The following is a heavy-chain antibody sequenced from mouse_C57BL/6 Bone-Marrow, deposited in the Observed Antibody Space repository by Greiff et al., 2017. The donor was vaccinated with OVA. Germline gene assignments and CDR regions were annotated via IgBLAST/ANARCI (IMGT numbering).Heavy chain of an antibody. CDR2: ISSGGDYI. J-gene: IGHJ3*01. V-gene: IGHV5-9-1*02. CDR1: GFTFSSYA. Sequence: EVKLMESGEGLVKPGGSLKLSCAASGFTFSSYAMSWVRQTPEKRLEWVAYISSGGDYIYYADTVKGRFTISRDNARNTLYLQMSSLKSEDTAMYYCTREGPYYYGSSYKAYWGQGTLVTVSA. D-gene: IGHD1-1*01. CDR3: TREGPYYYGSSYKAY.